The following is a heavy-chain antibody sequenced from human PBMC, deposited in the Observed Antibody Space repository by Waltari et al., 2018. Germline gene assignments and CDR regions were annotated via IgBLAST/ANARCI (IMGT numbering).Heavy chain of an antibody. Sequence: EVKLVASGGGLVQPGGSLRLSCAASGFMFSTNWMSWVRQAPGKGLEWVANIKEDGSEEYYVDSVKGRFTISRDNAKTSLYLQMNSLRVEGTAVYYCARDGDGYPDWGQGSLVIVSS. V-gene: IGHV3-7*01. J-gene: IGHJ4*02. CDR3: ARDGDGYPD. D-gene: IGHD5-12*01. CDR2: IKEDGSEE. CDR1: GFMFSTNW.